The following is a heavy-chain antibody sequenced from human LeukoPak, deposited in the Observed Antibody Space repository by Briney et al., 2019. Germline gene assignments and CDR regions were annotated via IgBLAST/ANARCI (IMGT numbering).Heavy chain of an antibody. D-gene: IGHD3-22*01. CDR3: ARDGYYYDSSGYYEKMYYFDY. CDR1: GGTISSYY. CDR2: IYTSGST. V-gene: IGHV4-4*07. J-gene: IGHJ4*02. Sequence: PSETLSLTCTVSGGTISSYYWSWIRQPAGKGLEWIGRIYTSGSTNYNPSLKSRVTMSVDTSKNQFSLKLSSVTAADTAVYYCARDGYYYDSSGYYEKMYYFDYWGQGTLVTVSS.